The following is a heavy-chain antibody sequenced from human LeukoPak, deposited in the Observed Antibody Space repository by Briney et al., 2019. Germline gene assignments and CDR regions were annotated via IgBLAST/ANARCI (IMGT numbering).Heavy chain of an antibody. CDR2: ISGSGGST. J-gene: IGHJ3*02. V-gene: IGHV3-23*01. CDR3: AKDLVNIVGAKDAFDI. CDR1: GFTFSSYA. D-gene: IGHD1-26*01. Sequence: GESLRLSCAASGFTFSSYAMSWVRQAPGKGLEWVSAISGSGGSTYYADSVKGRFTISRDNSKNTLYLQMNSLRAEDTAVYYCAKDLVNIVGAKDAFDIWGQGTMVTVSS.